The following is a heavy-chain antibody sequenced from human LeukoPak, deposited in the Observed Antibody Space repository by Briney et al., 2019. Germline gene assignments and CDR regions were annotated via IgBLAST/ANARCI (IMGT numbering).Heavy chain of an antibody. Sequence: SVKVSCKASGGTFSSYAISWVRQPPAQGLEWMGRIIPILGIANYPQKFQGRVTMTADKSKSTAYMERSSLRSEDTAVYCCASGEYYYGSGSYHENYHYYYGMDVWGQGTTVTVSS. CDR2: IIPILGIA. J-gene: IGHJ6*02. CDR3: ASGEYYYGSGSYHENYHYYYGMDV. D-gene: IGHD3-10*01. CDR1: GGTFSSYA. V-gene: IGHV1-69*04.